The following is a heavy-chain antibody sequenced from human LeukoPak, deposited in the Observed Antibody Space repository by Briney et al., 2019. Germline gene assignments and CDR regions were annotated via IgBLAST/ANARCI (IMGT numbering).Heavy chain of an antibody. J-gene: IGHJ3*02. V-gene: IGHV3-23*01. CDR1: GFTFSSYA. CDR2: ITGNGGGT. Sequence: GGSLRLSCAAPGFTFSSYAMTWVRQAPGKGLEWVSGITGNGGGTKYADSVKGRFTISRDNSKNTLYLQMNSLRAEDTALYYCAKDFVGTLADAFDIWGQGTMVTVSS. D-gene: IGHD1-1*01. CDR3: AKDFVGTLADAFDI.